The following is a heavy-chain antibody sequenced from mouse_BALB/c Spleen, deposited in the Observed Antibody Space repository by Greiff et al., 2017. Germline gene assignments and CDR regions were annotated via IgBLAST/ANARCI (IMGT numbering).Heavy chain of an antibody. Sequence: VQLKESGPGLVKPSQSLSLTCSVTGYSITSGYYWNWIRQFPGNKLEWMGYISYDGSNNYNPSLKNRISITRDTSKNQFFLKLNSVTTEDTATYYCVITTVYAMDYWGQGTSVTVSS. CDR3: VITTVYAMDY. D-gene: IGHD1-1*01. J-gene: IGHJ4*01. CDR2: ISYDGSN. V-gene: IGHV3-6*02. CDR1: GYSITSGYY.